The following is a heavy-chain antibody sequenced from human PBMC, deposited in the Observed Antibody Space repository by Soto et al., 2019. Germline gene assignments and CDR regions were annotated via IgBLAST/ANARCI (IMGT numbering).Heavy chain of an antibody. V-gene: IGHV1-18*01. J-gene: IGHJ6*02. Sequence: QVQLVQSGAEVKKPGASVKVSCKASGYTFSNFGISWVRQAPGQGLEGMGWISGNNGNTDDSQKLPGRVNMTIDTSTSTAYMVLRSLRSDDTAVYYCAGAEAYSSGWYALDVWGQGTTVTVSS. CDR3: AGAEAYSSGWYALDV. CDR2: ISGNNGNT. CDR1: GYTFSNFG. D-gene: IGHD6-25*01.